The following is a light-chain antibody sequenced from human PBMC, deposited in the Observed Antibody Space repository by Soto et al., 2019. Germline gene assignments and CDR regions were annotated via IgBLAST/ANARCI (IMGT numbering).Light chain of an antibody. CDR1: QSISSW. V-gene: IGKV1-5*03. J-gene: IGKJ1*01. Sequence: DIQMTQSPSTLSASVGDRVTITCRASQSISSWLAWYQQKPGKAPKLLIYKASSLESGVPSRFSGSGSGTEFTLTISSLQPEDSATYYCQQANSFPQTFGQGTKVDIK. CDR3: QQANSFPQT. CDR2: KAS.